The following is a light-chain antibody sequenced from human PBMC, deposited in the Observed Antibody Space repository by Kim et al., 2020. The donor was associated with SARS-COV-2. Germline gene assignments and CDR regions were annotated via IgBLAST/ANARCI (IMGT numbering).Light chain of an antibody. Sequence: SLSPGERATLSCRASQTVTSGFLAWYQQKPGQAPRLLIFGTSYRATGIPDRFSGSGSGTDFILTISRLEPEDFAVYYCQQFGSSHTFGGGTKVEI. CDR1: QTVTSGF. CDR3: QQFGSSHT. CDR2: GTS. V-gene: IGKV3-20*01. J-gene: IGKJ4*01.